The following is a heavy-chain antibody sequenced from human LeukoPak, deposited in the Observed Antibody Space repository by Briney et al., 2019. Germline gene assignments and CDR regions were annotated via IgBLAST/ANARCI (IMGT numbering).Heavy chain of an antibody. CDR3: AREHCSSASCYAPPHH. J-gene: IGHJ5*02. CDR2: IIPIFGTA. V-gene: IGHV1-69*13. CDR1: GGTFSSYA. Sequence: ASVKVSCKASGGTFSSYAISWVRQAPGQGLEWMGGIIPIFGTANYAQKFQGRVTITADESTSTAYMELSSLRSEDTAVYYCAREHCSSASCYAPPHHWGQGTLVTVSS. D-gene: IGHD2-2*01.